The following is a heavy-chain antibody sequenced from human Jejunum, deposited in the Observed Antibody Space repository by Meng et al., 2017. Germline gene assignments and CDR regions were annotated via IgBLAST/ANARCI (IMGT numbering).Heavy chain of an antibody. Sequence: GGSLRLSCAASGFTFSSYAMSWVRQAPGKGLEWVSGIVGSGDSTYYADSVKGRFTISRDNSKNTLYLQMNSLRAEDTAVYYCAKDPWSGGYLRTIEYWGQGTLVTVSS. V-gene: IGHV3-23*01. CDR3: AKDPWSGGYLRTIEY. D-gene: IGHD3-22*01. CDR1: GFTFSSYA. CDR2: IVGSGDST. J-gene: IGHJ4*02.